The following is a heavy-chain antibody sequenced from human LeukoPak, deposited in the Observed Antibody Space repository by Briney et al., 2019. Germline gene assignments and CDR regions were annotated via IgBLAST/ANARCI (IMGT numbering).Heavy chain of an antibody. V-gene: IGHV3-21*01. J-gene: IGHJ4*02. D-gene: IGHD6-19*01. CDR2: ISSSSSYI. Sequence: GGSLRLSCAASGFTFSSYSMNWVRQAPGKGLEWVSSISSSSSYIYYADSVKGRFTISRDNAKNSLYLQMNSLRAEDTAVYYCARVNSGWYYFDYWGQGTLVTVSS. CDR3: ARVNSGWYYFDY. CDR1: GFTFSSYS.